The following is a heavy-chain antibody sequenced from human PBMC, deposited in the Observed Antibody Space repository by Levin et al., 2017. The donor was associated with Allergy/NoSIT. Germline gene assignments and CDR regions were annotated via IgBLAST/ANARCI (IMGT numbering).Heavy chain of an antibody. Sequence: GGSLRLSCAASGFTFDDYAMHWVRQAPGKGLEWVSGISWNSGSIGYADSVKGRFTISRDNAKNSLYLQMNSLRAEDTALYYCAKVTYSSSWYSAFDSWGQGTMVTVSS. J-gene: IGHJ3*02. V-gene: IGHV3-9*01. CDR1: GFTFDDYA. CDR3: AKVTYSSSWYSAFDS. D-gene: IGHD6-13*01. CDR2: ISWNSGSI.